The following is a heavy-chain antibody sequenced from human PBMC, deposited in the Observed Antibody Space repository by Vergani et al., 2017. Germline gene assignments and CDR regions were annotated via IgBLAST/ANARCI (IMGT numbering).Heavy chain of an antibody. CDR2: IIPVLGKT. CDR3: ARDAPYGSGSYLAP. CDR1: GATFRSNT. Sequence: QVQLVQSGAEVKKPGSSVQVSCKASGATFRSNTISWVRQVPGQGLEWMGRIIPVLGKTKYAQDFQGRLTITADTSTSTAYMELTSLRSQDTAVYYCARDAPYGSGSYLAPWGQGTLVTVSS. V-gene: IGHV1-69*08. J-gene: IGHJ5*02. D-gene: IGHD3-10*01.